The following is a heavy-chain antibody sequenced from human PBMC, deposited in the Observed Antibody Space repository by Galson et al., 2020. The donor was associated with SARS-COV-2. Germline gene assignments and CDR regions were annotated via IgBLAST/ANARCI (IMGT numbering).Heavy chain of an antibody. D-gene: IGHD2-15*01. V-gene: IGHV3-23*01. J-gene: IGHJ4*02. Sequence: GGSLRLSCAASGFSFSIYAMSWVRQAPGKGLEWVAAIGGSGGGTFYTDSVKGRFTVSRDDSKNTLYLQMNNLRVEDTAVYYCATDRGGSCYSAVDCWGQGTLVTVSS. CDR1: GFSFSIYA. CDR2: IGGSGGGT. CDR3: ATDRGGSCYSAVDC.